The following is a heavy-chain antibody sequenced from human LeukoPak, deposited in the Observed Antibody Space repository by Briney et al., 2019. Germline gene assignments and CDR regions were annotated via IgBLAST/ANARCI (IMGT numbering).Heavy chain of an antibody. V-gene: IGHV1-46*01. CDR1: GYTFTSYY. CDR3: ARVDIAVDLYFDY. D-gene: IGHD6-19*01. CDR2: INPSGGST. Sequence: ASVKVSCKASGYTFTSYYMHWVRQAPGQGLEWMGIINPSGGSTSYAQKFQGRITMTRDTSTSTAYMELSSLRSEDTAVYYWARVDIAVDLYFDYWGQGTLATVSS. J-gene: IGHJ4*02.